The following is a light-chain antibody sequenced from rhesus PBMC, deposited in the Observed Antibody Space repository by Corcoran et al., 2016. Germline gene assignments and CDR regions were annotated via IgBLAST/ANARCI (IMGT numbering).Light chain of an antibody. J-gene: IGKJ2*01. Sequence: DIQMTQSPSSLSASVGDRVTITCRASQGITTYLNWYQQKPGKPPKRLIYKVTSLESGVPSRFSGSGSGTDFPLTISSLPPEDLATYYCLQYNSVPYSFGQGTKVEI. CDR3: LQYNSVPYS. CDR2: KVT. CDR1: QGITTY. V-gene: IGKV1-43*02.